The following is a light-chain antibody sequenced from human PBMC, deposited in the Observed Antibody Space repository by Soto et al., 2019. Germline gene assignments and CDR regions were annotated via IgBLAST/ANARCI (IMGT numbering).Light chain of an antibody. CDR1: QSISSY. CDR3: QHSSSDLIT. Sequence: GYRVTITCRASQSISSYLNWYQQKPGKPPKLLIYESSNLRGGVSSRFSGSGSGTDFTLTIDRLQSDDFATYYCQHSSSDLITFGQGTRLEIK. J-gene: IGKJ5*01. V-gene: IGKV1-39*01. CDR2: ESS.